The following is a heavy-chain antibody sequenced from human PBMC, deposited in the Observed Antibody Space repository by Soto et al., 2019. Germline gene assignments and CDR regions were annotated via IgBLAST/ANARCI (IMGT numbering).Heavy chain of an antibody. CDR2: MNPNSGNT. J-gene: IGHJ4*02. CDR3: ARAPKYDSSGYPPSVYFDY. Sequence: ASVKVSCKASGYTFTSYDINWVRQATGQGLEWMGWMNPNSGNTGYAQKFQGRVTITRDTSASTAYMELSSLRSEDTAVYYCARAPKYDSSGYPPSVYFDYWGQGTLVTVSS. CDR1: GYTFTSYD. V-gene: IGHV1-8*01. D-gene: IGHD3-22*01.